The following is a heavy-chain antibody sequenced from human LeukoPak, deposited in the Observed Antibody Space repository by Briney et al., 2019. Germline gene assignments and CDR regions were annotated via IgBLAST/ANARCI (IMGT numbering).Heavy chain of an antibody. CDR2: IIPLVGRA. Sequence: SVKVSCKASGGTFTKYGISWVRQAPGQGLEWMGRIIPLVGRANYAQKFQGRVMITADKSTSTAYMELSSLRSEDTAVYYCAREAEYGDYLFDYWGQGTLVTVSS. V-gene: IGHV1-69*04. J-gene: IGHJ4*02. CDR1: GGTFTKYG. CDR3: AREAEYGDYLFDY. D-gene: IGHD4-17*01.